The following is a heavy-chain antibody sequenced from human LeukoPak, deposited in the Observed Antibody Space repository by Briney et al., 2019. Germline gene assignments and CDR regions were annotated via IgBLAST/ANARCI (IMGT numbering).Heavy chain of an antibody. J-gene: IGHJ5*02. CDR1: GGTFSSYA. CDR2: ISAYNGNT. CDR3: ARVPESSGWYDWFDP. V-gene: IGHV1-18*01. D-gene: IGHD6-19*01. Sequence: ASVKVSCKASGGTFSSYAISWVRQAPGQGLEWMGWISAYNGNTNYAQKLQGRVTMTTDTSTSTAYMELRSLRSDDTAVYYCARVPESSGWYDWFDPWGQGTLVTVSS.